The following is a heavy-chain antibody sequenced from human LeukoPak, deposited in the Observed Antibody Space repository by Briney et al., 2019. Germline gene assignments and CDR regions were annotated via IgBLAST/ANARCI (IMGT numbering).Heavy chain of an antibody. V-gene: IGHV4-59*01. D-gene: IGHD3-10*01. Sequence: PSETLSLTCTVSGGSISSYYWSWIRQPPGKGLEWIGYIYYSGSTNYNPSLKSRVTISVDTSKNQFSLKLSSVTAADTAVYYCARGRYYGSGRATVGGWGQGTLVTVSS. CDR1: GGSISSYY. CDR3: ARGRYYGSGRATVGG. CDR2: IYYSGST. J-gene: IGHJ4*02.